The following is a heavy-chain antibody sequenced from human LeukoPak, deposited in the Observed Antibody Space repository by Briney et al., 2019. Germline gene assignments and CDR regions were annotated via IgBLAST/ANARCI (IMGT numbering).Heavy chain of an antibody. J-gene: IGHJ4*02. Sequence: PGRSLRLSCVASGFTFSNYGMHWVRQAPGKGLEWVAVIWYDGSIQYYADSVKGRFTISRDNAKNTLFLQMNSLKPEDTAVYYCARGPWDYWGQGTLVTVSS. CDR3: ARGPWDY. CDR2: IWYDGSIQ. V-gene: IGHV3-33*08. CDR1: GFTFSNYG.